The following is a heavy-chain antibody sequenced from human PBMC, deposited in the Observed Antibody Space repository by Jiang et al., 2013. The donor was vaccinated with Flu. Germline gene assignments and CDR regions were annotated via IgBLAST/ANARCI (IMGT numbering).Heavy chain of an antibody. Sequence: VGWIRQPPGKALEWLALIYWDGDKFYSPSLRSRLTITKDTSKNQVVLRMTNMDPVDTATYYCAHSLWYDSSGSYSGIRFDYWGQGILVTV. CDR2: IYWDGDK. D-gene: IGHD3-22*01. V-gene: IGHV2-5*02. CDR3: AHSLWYDSSGSYSGIRFDY. J-gene: IGHJ4*02.